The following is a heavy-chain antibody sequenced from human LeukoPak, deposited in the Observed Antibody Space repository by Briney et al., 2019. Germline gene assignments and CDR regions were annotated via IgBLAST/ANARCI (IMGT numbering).Heavy chain of an antibody. V-gene: IGHV3-7*01. CDR2: IKQDGSEK. CDR3: AREFGYCSSTSCYCDY. D-gene: IGHD2-2*01. Sequence: PGGSLRLSCAASGFTFSSYWMSWVRQAPGKGLEWVANIKQDGSEKYYVDSVKGRFTISRDNAKNSLYLQMNSLRAEDTAVYYCAREFGYCSSTSCYCDYWGQGTLVTVSS. CDR1: GFTFSSYW. J-gene: IGHJ4*02.